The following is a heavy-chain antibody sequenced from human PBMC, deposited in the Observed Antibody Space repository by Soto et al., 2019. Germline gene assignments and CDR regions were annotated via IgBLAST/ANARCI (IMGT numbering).Heavy chain of an antibody. J-gene: IGHJ6*02. CDR3: AKGGAIVAAGTRVYLYNAMDV. CDR2: INPNSGDT. V-gene: IGHV1-2*02. D-gene: IGHD1-26*01. CDR1: GYTFTGHY. Sequence: VASVKVSCKASGYTFTGHYVHWVRQAPGQGLEWMGWINPNSGDTYLAQRFQGRVTMNRDTSIGTAYMELRGLTSDDTAEYYCAKGGAIVAAGTRVYLYNAMDVWGQGTTVTVSS.